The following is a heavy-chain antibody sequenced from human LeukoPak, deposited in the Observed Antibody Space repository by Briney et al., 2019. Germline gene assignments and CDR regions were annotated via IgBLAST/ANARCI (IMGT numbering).Heavy chain of an antibody. J-gene: IGHJ4*02. CDR3: ARYLGGWSFDY. CDR1: GFTFSSYA. Sequence: GGSLRLSCAASGFTFSSYAMSWVRQAPGKGLEWVSYISRTSHTIYYADSVKGRFTISRDNAKNSLYLQMNSLRVEDTAVYSCARYLGGWSFDYWGQGTLVTVSS. D-gene: IGHD6-19*01. V-gene: IGHV3-48*01. CDR2: ISRTSHTI.